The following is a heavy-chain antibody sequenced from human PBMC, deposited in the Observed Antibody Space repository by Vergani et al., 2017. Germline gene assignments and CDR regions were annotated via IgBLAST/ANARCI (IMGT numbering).Heavy chain of an antibody. CDR1: GFTFDDYA. V-gene: IGHV3-43D*04. CDR3: AKPTMVRGVITNWYFDL. J-gene: IGHJ2*01. CDR2: ISWDDGST. Sequence: EVQLVESGGVVVQPGGSLRLSCAASGFTFDDYAMHWVRQAPGKGLEWVSLISWDDGSTYYADSVKGRFTISRDNSKNSLYLQMNSLRAEDTALYYCAKPTMVRGVITNWYFDLWGRGTLVTVSS. D-gene: IGHD3-10*01.